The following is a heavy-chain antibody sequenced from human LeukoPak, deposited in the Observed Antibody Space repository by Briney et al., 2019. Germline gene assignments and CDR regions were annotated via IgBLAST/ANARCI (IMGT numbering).Heavy chain of an antibody. CDR3: ARGATQAYCGGDCPNFDY. Sequence: KPSETLPLTCAVYGGSFSGYYWSWIRQPPGKGLEWIGEINHSGSTNYNPSLKSRVTISVDTSKNQFSLKLSSVTAADTAVYYCARGATQAYCGGDCPNFDYWGQGTLVTVSS. CDR2: INHSGST. D-gene: IGHD2-21*02. CDR1: GGSFSGYY. J-gene: IGHJ4*02. V-gene: IGHV4-34*01.